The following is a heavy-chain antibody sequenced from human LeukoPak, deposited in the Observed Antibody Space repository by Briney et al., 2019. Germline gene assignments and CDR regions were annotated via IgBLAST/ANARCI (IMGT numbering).Heavy chain of an antibody. Sequence: GGCLRLSCAASGVTFSTYAMQWVRQAPGKGREWVALIWHEASHTFYTYSVKAPFPISRHNSKNTLYLQMSTLGAQDTAVYYCAIEIFGSGSYPDYWGQGTLVTVSS. CDR3: AIEIFGSGSYPDY. V-gene: IGHV3-33*01. J-gene: IGHJ4*02. CDR1: GVTFSTYA. CDR2: IWHEASHT. D-gene: IGHD3-10*01.